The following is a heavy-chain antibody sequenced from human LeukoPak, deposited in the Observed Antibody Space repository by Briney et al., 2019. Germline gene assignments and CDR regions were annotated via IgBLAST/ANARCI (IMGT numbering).Heavy chain of an antibody. CDR2: INHSGST. J-gene: IGHJ5*02. Sequence: SETLSLTCAVYGGSFSGYYWSWIRQPPGKGLEWIGEINHSGSTNYNPSLKSRVTISVETSKNQFSLKSKSVTAADTAVYYCARGGYYGSGNDFRFDPWGQGTLVTVSS. CDR3: ARGGYYGSGNDFRFDP. D-gene: IGHD3-10*01. V-gene: IGHV4-34*01. CDR1: GGSFSGYY.